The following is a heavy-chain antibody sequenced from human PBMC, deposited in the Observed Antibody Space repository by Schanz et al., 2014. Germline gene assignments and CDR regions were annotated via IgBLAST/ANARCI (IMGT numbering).Heavy chain of an antibody. J-gene: IGHJ4*02. Sequence: EVQLVESGGGLVKPGGSLRLSCAGTGFTFSRYNMNWVRQAPGRGLEWVSSISRSSGRIYYSDSVKGRFTISRDNAKNLVYLQMNSLRAEDTAVYYCARVRYDILTDYYTEYYFDSWGQGTLVAVS. CDR3: ARVRYDILTDYYTEYYFDS. D-gene: IGHD3-9*01. CDR1: GFTFSRYN. CDR2: ISRSSGRI. V-gene: IGHV3-21*06.